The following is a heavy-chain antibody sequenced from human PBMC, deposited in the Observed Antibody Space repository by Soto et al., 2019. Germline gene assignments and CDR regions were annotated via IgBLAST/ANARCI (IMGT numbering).Heavy chain of an antibody. D-gene: IGHD6-13*01. CDR2: ISSSSSTI. V-gene: IGHV3-48*02. J-gene: IGHJ6*02. CDR1: GFTFSSYS. CDR3: AREGSGIAAAPQGGMDV. Sequence: GGSLRLSCAASGFTFSSYSMNWVRQAPGKGLEWVSYISSSSSTIYYADSVKGRFTISRDNAKNSLYLQMNSLRDEDTAVYYCAREGSGIAAAPQGGMDVWGQGTTVTVSS.